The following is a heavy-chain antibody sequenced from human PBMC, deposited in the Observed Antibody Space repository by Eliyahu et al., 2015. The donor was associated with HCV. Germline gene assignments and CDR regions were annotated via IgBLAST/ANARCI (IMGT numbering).Heavy chain of an antibody. CDR2: ISAYNGNT. D-gene: IGHD3-3*01. V-gene: IGHV1-18*04. J-gene: IGHJ6*02. CDR3: ARAGYYDFWSGYSDYYYGMDV. Sequence: QVQLVQSGAEVKKPGASVKVSCKASGYTFTSYGISWVRQAPGQGLEWMGWISAYNGNTNYAQKLQGRVTMTTDTSTSTAYMELRSLRSDDTAAYYCARAGYYDFWSGYSDYYYGMDVWGQGTTVTVSS. CDR1: GYTFTSYG.